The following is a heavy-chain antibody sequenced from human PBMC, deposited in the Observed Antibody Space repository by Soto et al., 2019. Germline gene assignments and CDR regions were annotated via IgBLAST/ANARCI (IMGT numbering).Heavy chain of an antibody. V-gene: IGHV1-69*02. CDR1: GGTFSTYS. J-gene: IGHJ3*02. CDR2: IIPMLGIR. D-gene: IGHD2-21*01. Sequence: QVQLVQSGAEVKKPGSSVKVSCKDSGGTFSTYSMFWVRQAPGQGLEWMGRIIPMLGIRTYAQSFQDRVTITADKSTATAHMELSSLRSEDTALYYCTIGSWSGEVFDIWGQGTMVTVSS. CDR3: TIGSWSGEVFDI.